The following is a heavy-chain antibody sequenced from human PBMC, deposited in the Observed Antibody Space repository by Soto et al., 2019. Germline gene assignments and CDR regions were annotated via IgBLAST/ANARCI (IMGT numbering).Heavy chain of an antibody. CDR2: ISAYNGNT. J-gene: IGHJ4*02. V-gene: IGHV1-18*01. CDR3: ARDEYSSSSPYAFDY. CDR1: GYTFTSYG. Sequence: ASVKVSCKASGYTFTSYGISWVRQAPGQGLEWMGWISAYNGNTNYAQKLQGRVTMTTDTSTSTAYMELRSLRSDDTAVYYCARDEYSSSSPYAFDYWGQGTLVTVSS. D-gene: IGHD6-6*01.